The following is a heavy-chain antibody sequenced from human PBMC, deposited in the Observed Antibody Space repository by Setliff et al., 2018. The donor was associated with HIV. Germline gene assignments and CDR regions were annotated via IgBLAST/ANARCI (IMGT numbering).Heavy chain of an antibody. CDR1: GFIFGDYA. Sequence: GGSLRLSCTASGFIFGDYAMNWVRQAPGKGLEWVGFIRSKANGATTEYAASVKGGFTISRDDSKSIAYLQMNSLKTEDKAVYYCTRGGYNWNPNWFDPWGQGTLVTVSS. CDR3: TRGGYNWNPNWFDP. J-gene: IGHJ5*02. V-gene: IGHV3-49*04. D-gene: IGHD1-20*01. CDR2: IRSKANGATT.